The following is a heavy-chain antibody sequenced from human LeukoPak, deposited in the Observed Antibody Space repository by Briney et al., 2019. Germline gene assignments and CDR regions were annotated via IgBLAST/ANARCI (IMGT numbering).Heavy chain of an antibody. J-gene: IGHJ4*02. V-gene: IGHV4-59*01. CDR1: GGSISSYY. Sequence: SETLSLTCTVSGGSISSYYWSWIRQPPGKGLEWIGYIYYSGSTNYNPSLKSRVTISVDTSKNQFSLKLSSVTAADTAVYYCARAPDPDVYFDYWGQGTLVTVSP. CDR3: ARAPDPDVYFDY. CDR2: IYYSGST.